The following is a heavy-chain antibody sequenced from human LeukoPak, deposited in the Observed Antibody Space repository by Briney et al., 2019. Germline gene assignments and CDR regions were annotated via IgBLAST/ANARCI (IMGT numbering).Heavy chain of an antibody. CDR2: ISAYNGNT. V-gene: IGHV1-18*01. Sequence: ASVKVSCKASVYTFTTYGISWVRQAPGQGLEWMGWISAYNGNTNYAQKLQGRVTMTTDTSTSTAYMELRSLRSDDTAVYYRARAVGTAMVDYWGQGTLVTVSS. CDR3: ARAVGTAMVDY. CDR1: VYTFTTYG. D-gene: IGHD5-18*01. J-gene: IGHJ4*02.